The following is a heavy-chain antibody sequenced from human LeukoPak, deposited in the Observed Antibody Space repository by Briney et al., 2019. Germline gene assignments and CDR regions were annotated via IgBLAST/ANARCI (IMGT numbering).Heavy chain of an antibody. CDR1: GFTFSKYW. J-gene: IGHJ4*02. Sequence: PGGSLRLSCAASGFTFSKYWMAWVRQAPGRGLEWVATIAANGNVKDYEDALQGRFTISRDNTRNSLSLRIDSLRAEDTAQYYCAREVFFQFDNWGQGALVTVSS. CDR3: AREVFFQFDN. V-gene: IGHV3-7*03. CDR2: IAANGNVK.